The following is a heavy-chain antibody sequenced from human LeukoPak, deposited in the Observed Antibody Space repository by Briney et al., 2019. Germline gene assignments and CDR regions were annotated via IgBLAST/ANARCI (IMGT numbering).Heavy chain of an antibody. V-gene: IGHV4-39*01. CDR1: GGSISSYY. CDR3: ARHGGRGAFDI. D-gene: IGHD3-10*01. CDR2: IYYSGST. Sequence: SGTLSLTCTVSGGSISSYYWTWIRQPPGKGLEWIGSIYYSGSTYYNPSLKSRVTISVDTSKNQFSLKLSSVTAADTAVYYCARHGGRGAFDIWGQGTMVTVSS. J-gene: IGHJ3*02.